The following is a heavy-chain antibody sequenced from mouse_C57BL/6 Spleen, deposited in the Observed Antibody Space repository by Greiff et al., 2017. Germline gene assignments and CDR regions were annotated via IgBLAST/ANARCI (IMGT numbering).Heavy chain of an antibody. CDR3: ARNYYEYDHWYFDV. CDR1: GYTFTSYT. CDR2: INPSSGYT. Sequence: QVQLQQSGAELARPGASVKMSCTASGYTFTSYTMHWVKQRPGQGLEWIGYINPSSGYTKYNQKFKDKTTLTADKSSSTAYMQLSSLTSEDSAVYYCARNYYEYDHWYFDVWGTGTTVTVSS. J-gene: IGHJ1*03. V-gene: IGHV1-4*01. D-gene: IGHD2-4*01.